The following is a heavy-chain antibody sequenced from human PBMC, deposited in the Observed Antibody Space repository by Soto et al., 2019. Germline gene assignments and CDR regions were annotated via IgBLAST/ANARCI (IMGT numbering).Heavy chain of an antibody. D-gene: IGHD6-19*01. CDR2: IYPGDSDT. CDR3: ARPPAHVQWLVRLGYFDY. CDR1: GYSFTSYW. V-gene: IGHV5-51*01. J-gene: IGHJ4*02. Sequence: PGESLKISCKGSGYSFTSYWIGWVRQMPGKGLEWMGIIYPGDSDTRYSPSFQGQVTISADKSISTAYLQWSSLKASDTAMYYCARPPAHVQWLVRLGYFDYWGQGTLVTVSS.